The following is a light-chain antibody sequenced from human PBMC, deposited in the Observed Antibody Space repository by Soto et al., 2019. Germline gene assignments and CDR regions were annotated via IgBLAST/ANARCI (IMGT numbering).Light chain of an antibody. CDR3: QQSYTPPWT. Sequence: DIQMTQSPSSLSASVRDRVTFTCRASLSIRTYLNWYQQKPGRPPRLLIYAASSLQSGVPSRFSGSGSGTDFTLTISSLQPEDSATYFCQQSYTPPWTFGQGTKVEIK. J-gene: IGKJ1*01. V-gene: IGKV1-39*01. CDR2: AAS. CDR1: LSIRTY.